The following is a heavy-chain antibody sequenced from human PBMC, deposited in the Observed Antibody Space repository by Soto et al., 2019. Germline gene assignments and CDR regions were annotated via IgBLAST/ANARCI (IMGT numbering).Heavy chain of an antibody. CDR3: ARQRRGYGDSDY. D-gene: IGHD5-12*01. Sequence: ASVKVSCKASGYTFTSYDIIWVRQATGQGLEWMGWMNPSTGNTDSAEKFQGRLTMTRNTSISTVYMELSSLSFEDTAVYYCARQRRGYGDSDYWGQGTLVTVSS. CDR2: MNPSTGNT. CDR1: GYTFTSYD. V-gene: IGHV1-8*01. J-gene: IGHJ4*02.